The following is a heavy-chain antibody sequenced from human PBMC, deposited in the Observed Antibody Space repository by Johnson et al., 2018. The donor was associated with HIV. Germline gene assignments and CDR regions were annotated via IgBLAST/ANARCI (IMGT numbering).Heavy chain of an antibody. CDR3: AREYSSLSQGAFDI. J-gene: IGHJ3*02. Sequence: QVQLVEYGGGVVQPGRSLRLSCAASGFTFSSYGMHWVRQAPGKGLEWAAVISYDGSNTYYADSVKGRFTISRDNSKNTLYLQMNSLRAEDTAVYYCAREYSSLSQGAFDIWGQGTMVTVS. D-gene: IGHD6-6*01. CDR2: ISYDGSNT. V-gene: IGHV3-30*03. CDR1: GFTFSSYG.